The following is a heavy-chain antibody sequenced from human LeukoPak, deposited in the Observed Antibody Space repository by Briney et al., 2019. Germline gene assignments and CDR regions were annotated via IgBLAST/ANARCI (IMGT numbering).Heavy chain of an antibody. V-gene: IGHV4-34*01. CDR2: INHSGST. D-gene: IGHD3-22*01. Sequence: PSETLSLTCAVYGGSFSGYYWSWIRQPPGKGLEWIGEINHSGSTNYNPSLKSRVTMSVDTSKNRFSLKLSSVTAADTAVYYCARLRDYYDSSGYFAVGYYMDVWGKGTTVTVSS. CDR1: GGSFSGYY. CDR3: ARLRDYYDSSGYFAVGYYMDV. J-gene: IGHJ6*03.